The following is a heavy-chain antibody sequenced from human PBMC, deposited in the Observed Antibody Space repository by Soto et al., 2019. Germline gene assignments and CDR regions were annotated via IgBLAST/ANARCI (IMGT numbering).Heavy chain of an antibody. J-gene: IGHJ6*03. Sequence: QVQLVASGGGVVQPGRSLRLSCAASGFTFSSYGMHWVRQAPGKGLEWVAVIWYDGSNKYYADSVKCRFTISRDNSKNTLYLQMNSLRAEDTAVYYGARDSPVTTMYYYYYMDVWGKGTTVTVS. V-gene: IGHV3-33*01. CDR1: GFTFSSYG. CDR2: IWYDGSNK. D-gene: IGHD4-17*01. CDR3: ARDSPVTTMYYYYYMDV.